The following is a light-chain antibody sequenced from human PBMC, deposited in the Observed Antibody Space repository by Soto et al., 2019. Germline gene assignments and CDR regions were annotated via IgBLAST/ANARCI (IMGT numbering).Light chain of an antibody. V-gene: IGKV3-20*01. J-gene: IGKJ1*01. CDR3: QQYGNSPVT. CDR2: GAS. Sequence: EIVLTQSPGTLSLAPGERATLSSRASRSGASRDLAWYQQNSAQAPRLLIYGASSRAIHTPDRFSGSGSGTDFTLTISGLEPEDFAVYYCQQYGNSPVTFGQGTKVDI. CDR1: RSGASRD.